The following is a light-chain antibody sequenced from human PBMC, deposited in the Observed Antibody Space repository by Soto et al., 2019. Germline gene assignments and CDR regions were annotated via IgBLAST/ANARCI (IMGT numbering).Light chain of an antibody. CDR3: HHYNNWPPMYT. CDR2: GAS. V-gene: IGKV3-15*01. J-gene: IGKJ2*01. CDR1: QSVDSK. Sequence: EIVMTQSPATLSVSPGERATLSCRASQSVDSKLAWYQQKRGQAPSLLIYGASIRATSIPSRFSGSGSGTELTLTISTLQSEDFAVYYCHHYNNWPPMYTFGPGTKLEIK.